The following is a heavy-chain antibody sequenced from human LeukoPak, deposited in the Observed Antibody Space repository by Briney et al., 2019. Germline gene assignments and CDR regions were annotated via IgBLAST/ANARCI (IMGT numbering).Heavy chain of an antibody. CDR3: ARGLDYYYYGMDV. J-gene: IGHJ6*02. Sequence: ASVKVSCKASGYTFTSYGISWVRQAPGQGLEWMGWINPNSGGTNYAQKFQGWVTMTRDTSISTAYMELSRLRSDDTAVYYCARGLDYYYYGMDVWGQGTTVTVSS. CDR1: GYTFTSYG. CDR2: INPNSGGT. V-gene: IGHV1-2*04.